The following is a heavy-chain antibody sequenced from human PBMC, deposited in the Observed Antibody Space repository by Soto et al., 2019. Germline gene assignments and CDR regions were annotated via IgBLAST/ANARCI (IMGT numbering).Heavy chain of an antibody. V-gene: IGHV5-10-1*01. CDR1: GYSFTSYW. D-gene: IGHD6-13*01. Sequence: KNPGESLKISCKGSGYSFTSYWISWVRQMPGKGLEWMGRIDPSDSYTNYSPSFQGHVTISADKSISTAYLQWSSLKASDTAMYYCARHPYSSSWYADYWGQGTLVTVSS. CDR3: ARHPYSSSWYADY. CDR2: IDPSDSYT. J-gene: IGHJ4*02.